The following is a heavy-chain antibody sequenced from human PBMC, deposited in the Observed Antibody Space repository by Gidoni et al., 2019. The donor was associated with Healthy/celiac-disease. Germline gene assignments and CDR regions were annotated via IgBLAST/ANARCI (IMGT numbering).Heavy chain of an antibody. Sequence: QVQLVESGGGVVQPGRSLRLSRAASGFTFSSYAMHWVRQAPGKGLEWVAVISYDGSNKYDADSVKGRFTISRDNSKNTLYLQMNSLRAEDTAVYYCARDGGYSGYPDYWGQGTLVTVSS. CDR3: ARDGGYSGYPDY. CDR1: GFTFSSYA. CDR2: ISYDGSNK. D-gene: IGHD5-12*01. V-gene: IGHV3-30-3*01. J-gene: IGHJ4*02.